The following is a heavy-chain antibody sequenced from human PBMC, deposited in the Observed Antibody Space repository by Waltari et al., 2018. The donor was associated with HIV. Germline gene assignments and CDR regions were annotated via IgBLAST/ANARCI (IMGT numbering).Heavy chain of an antibody. D-gene: IGHD1-26*01. J-gene: IGHJ4*02. CDR1: GFACNSSW. CDR2: INTDGSST. CDR3: SRERARSGDDSGRFFDY. V-gene: IGHV3-74*03. Sequence: EVQLVESGGGLVQPGGSLRLSCSASGFACNSSWIDRVRLPPGQGLVWVSRINTDGSSTTYADSVKGRFTISRDNAKNTLYLQMNSLSAEDTAVYYCSRERARSGDDSGRFFDYWGQGTLVTVSS.